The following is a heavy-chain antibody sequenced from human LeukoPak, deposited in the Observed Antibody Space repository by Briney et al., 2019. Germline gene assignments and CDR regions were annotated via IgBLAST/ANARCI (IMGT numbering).Heavy chain of an antibody. CDR2: IIPLLGIA. J-gene: IGHJ4*02. CDR3: ARDVMAAAGPFDY. D-gene: IGHD6-13*01. V-gene: IGHV1-69*04. Sequence: SVKVSCKASGGTFSSYAISWVRQAPGQGLEWMGRIIPLLGIANYEQKFQGRVTITADKSTSTAYMELSSLRSVDTAVYYCARDVMAAAGPFDYWGQGTLVTVSA. CDR1: GGTFSSYA.